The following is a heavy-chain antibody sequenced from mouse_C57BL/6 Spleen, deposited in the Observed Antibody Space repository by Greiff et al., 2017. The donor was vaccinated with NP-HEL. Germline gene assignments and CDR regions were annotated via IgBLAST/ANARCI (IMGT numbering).Heavy chain of an antibody. V-gene: IGHV5-15*01. CDR1: GFTFSDYG. CDR2: ISNLAYSI. Sequence: EVQLVESGGGLVQPGGSLKLSCAASGFTFSDYGMAWVRQAPRKGPEWVAFISNLAYSIYYADTVTGRFTISRENAKNTMYLEMSSLRSEDTAMYYCARRQDRGYFEFWGTGTTVTVSS. D-gene: IGHD2-14*01. CDR3: ARRQDRGYFEF. J-gene: IGHJ1*03.